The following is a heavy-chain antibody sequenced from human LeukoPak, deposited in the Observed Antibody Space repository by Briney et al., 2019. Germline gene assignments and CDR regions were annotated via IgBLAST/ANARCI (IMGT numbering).Heavy chain of an antibody. CDR3: AAYGNTHY. V-gene: IGHV3-21*06. D-gene: IGHD1-14*01. CDR1: GFAFSSHS. J-gene: IGHJ4*02. Sequence: GGSLRLSCAASGFAFSSHSMNWVRQAPGKGLEWVSSISGTSTYIYFANSLKGRFSISRDNAKNSLYLQMNGLRVEDTAVYYCAAYGNTHYWGQGTPVTVSS. CDR2: ISGTSTYI.